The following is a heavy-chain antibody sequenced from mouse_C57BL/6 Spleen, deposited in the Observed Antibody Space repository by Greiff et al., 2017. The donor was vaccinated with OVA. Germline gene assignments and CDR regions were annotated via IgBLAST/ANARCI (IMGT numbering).Heavy chain of an antibody. Sequence: QVHVKQSGAELVKPGASVKLSCKASGYTFTEYTIHWVKQRSGQGLEWIGWFYPGSGSIKYNEKFKDKATLTADKSSSTVYMELSRLTSEDSAVYFCARHEDPVITTVVEEYFDVWGTGTTVTVSS. CDR1: GYTFTEYT. D-gene: IGHD1-1*01. CDR2: FYPGSGSI. J-gene: IGHJ1*03. CDR3: ARHEDPVITTVVEEYFDV. V-gene: IGHV1-62-2*01.